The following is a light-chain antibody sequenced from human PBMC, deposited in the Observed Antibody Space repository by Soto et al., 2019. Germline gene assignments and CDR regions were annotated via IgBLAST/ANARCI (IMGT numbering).Light chain of an antibody. CDR3: QQANTFPPA. CDR1: QGISNW. Sequence: DLQMTQSPSSVSASVGDRVTITCRASQGISNWLAWYQQKPGKAPKLLIYAASSLQSGVPSRFSGSGFGTDFTLTISSLQPEDFATYYCQQANTFPPAFGGGTKVEIK. V-gene: IGKV1-12*01. CDR2: AAS. J-gene: IGKJ4*01.